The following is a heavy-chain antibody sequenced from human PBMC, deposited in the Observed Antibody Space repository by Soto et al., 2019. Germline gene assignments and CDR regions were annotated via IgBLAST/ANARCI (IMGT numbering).Heavy chain of an antibody. CDR3: ARDLEYDYVWGSYRLHY. V-gene: IGHV1-69*06. Sequence: QVQLVQSGAEVKKPGSSVKVSCKASGGTFSSYAISWVRQAPGQGLEWMGGIIPIFGTANYAQKFQGRVTITADKSTSTAYMELSSLRSEDTAVYYCARDLEYDYVWGSYRLHYWGQGTLVTVSS. CDR2: IIPIFGTA. J-gene: IGHJ4*02. CDR1: GGTFSSYA. D-gene: IGHD3-16*02.